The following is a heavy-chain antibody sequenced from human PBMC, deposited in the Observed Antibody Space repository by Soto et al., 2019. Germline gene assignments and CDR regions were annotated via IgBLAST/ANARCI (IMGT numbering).Heavy chain of an antibody. Sequence: SVKVSCKASGGTFSSYAISWVRQAPGQGLEWMGGIIPIFGTANYAQKFQGRVTITADESTSTAYMELSSLRSEDTAVYYCARHGIGLLLWFGELRFYYYYGMDVWGQGTTVTVSS. D-gene: IGHD3-10*01. V-gene: IGHV1-69*13. CDR2: IIPIFGTA. J-gene: IGHJ6*02. CDR1: GGTFSSYA. CDR3: ARHGIGLLLWFGELRFYYYYGMDV.